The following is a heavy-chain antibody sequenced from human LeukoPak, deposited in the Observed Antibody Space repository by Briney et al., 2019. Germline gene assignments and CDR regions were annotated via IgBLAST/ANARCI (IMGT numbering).Heavy chain of an antibody. CDR2: IYHSGST. CDR1: GGSISSGGYY. D-gene: IGHD6-19*01. Sequence: SETLSLTCTVSGGSISSGGYYWSWIRQPPGKGLEWIGYIYHSGSTYYNPSLKSRVTISVDRSKNQFSLKLSSVTAADTAVYYCARDSGYSSGWYSYYYMDVWGKGTTVTVSS. CDR3: ARDSGYSSGWYSYYYMDV. V-gene: IGHV4-30-2*01. J-gene: IGHJ6*03.